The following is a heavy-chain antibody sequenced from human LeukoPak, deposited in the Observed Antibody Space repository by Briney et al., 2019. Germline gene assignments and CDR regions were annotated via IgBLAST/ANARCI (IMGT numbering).Heavy chain of an antibody. CDR3: ARSYGSKVIGSLGWFDP. CDR2: IYDTGST. Sequence: SETLSLTCTVSGDSISNYCWSWVRQPPGKGLEWIGYIYDTGSTNYNPSLKSRVTLLLDTSKNQFSLRLSSVTAADTAVYYCARSYGSKVIGSLGWFDPWGQGALVTVSS. V-gene: IGHV4-59*01. D-gene: IGHD3-10*01. CDR1: GDSISNYC. J-gene: IGHJ5*02.